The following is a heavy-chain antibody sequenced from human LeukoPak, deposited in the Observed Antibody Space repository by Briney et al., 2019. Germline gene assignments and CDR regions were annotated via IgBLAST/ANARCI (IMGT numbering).Heavy chain of an antibody. Sequence: GGSLRLSCAASGCTFSSYAMSWVRQAPGKGLEWVSAISGSGGSTYYADSVKGRFTISRDNSTNTLYLQMNSLRAEDTAVYYCAKVVISDYYDSSGYSTELDYWGQGTLVTVSS. D-gene: IGHD3-22*01. V-gene: IGHV3-23*01. CDR2: ISGSGGST. J-gene: IGHJ4*02. CDR1: GCTFSSYA. CDR3: AKVVISDYYDSSGYSTELDY.